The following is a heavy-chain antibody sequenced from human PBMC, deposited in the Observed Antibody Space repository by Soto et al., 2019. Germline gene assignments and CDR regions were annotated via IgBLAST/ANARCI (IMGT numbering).Heavy chain of an antibody. Sequence: GSLRLSCAASGFTFSSYGMHWVRQAPGKGLEWVAVIWYDGSNKYYADSVKGRFTISRDNSKNTLYLQMNSLRAEDTAVYYCARENYYPPLPGGFDYWGQGP. V-gene: IGHV3-33*01. CDR1: GFTFSSYG. D-gene: IGHD1-26*01. CDR2: IWYDGSNK. J-gene: IGHJ4*02. CDR3: ARENYYPPLPGGFDY.